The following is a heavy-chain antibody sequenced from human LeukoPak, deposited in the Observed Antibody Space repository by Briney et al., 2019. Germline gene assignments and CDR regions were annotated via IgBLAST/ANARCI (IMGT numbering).Heavy chain of an antibody. CDR2: INPSGGST. V-gene: IGHV1-46*01. J-gene: IGHJ6*03. CDR1: GYTFTSYY. D-gene: IGHD3-22*01. Sequence: ASVKVSCKASGYTFTSYYMRWVRQAPGQGLEWMGIINPSGGSTSYAQKFQGRVTMTRDTSISTAYMELSRLRSDDTAVYYCARVVRYYDSSGSSDVYYYYMDVWGKGTTVTVSS. CDR3: ARVVRYYDSSGSSDVYYYYMDV.